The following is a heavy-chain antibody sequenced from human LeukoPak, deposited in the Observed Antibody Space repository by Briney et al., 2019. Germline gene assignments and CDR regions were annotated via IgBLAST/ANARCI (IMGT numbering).Heavy chain of an antibody. CDR1: GFTFSSYW. Sequence: GGSLRLSCAASGFTFSSYWMHWVRQAPGKGLVWVSRISGDGTSTNYADSVEGRFTISRDNAKNTLYLQMDSLRGEDTAVYYCASGYRSDSWGQGTLVTVSS. CDR3: ASGYRSDS. J-gene: IGHJ4*02. V-gene: IGHV3-74*01. D-gene: IGHD2-2*03. CDR2: ISGDGTST.